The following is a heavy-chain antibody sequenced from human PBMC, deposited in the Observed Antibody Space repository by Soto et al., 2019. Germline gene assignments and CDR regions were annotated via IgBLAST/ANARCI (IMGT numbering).Heavy chain of an antibody. Sequence: ASVKVSCKASGYTFTSYDINWVRQATGQGLEWMGWMNPNSGNTGYAQKFQGRVTMTRNTSISTAYMELSSLRSEDTAVYYCARETPSAAAAYYYYGLDVWGQGTTVTVSS. CDR1: GYTFTSYD. J-gene: IGHJ6*02. CDR2: MNPNSGNT. CDR3: ARETPSAAAAYYYYGLDV. V-gene: IGHV1-8*01. D-gene: IGHD6-13*01.